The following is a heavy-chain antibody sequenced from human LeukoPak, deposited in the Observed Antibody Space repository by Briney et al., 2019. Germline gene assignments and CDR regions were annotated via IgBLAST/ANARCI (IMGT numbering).Heavy chain of an antibody. CDR2: ISAYNGNT. J-gene: IGHJ4*02. Sequence: ASVKVSRKASGYTFTSYGISWVRQAPGQGLEWMGWISAYNGNTNYAQKLQGRVTMTTDTSTSTAYMELRSLRSDDTAVYYCARDRLDYYYGSSFLDYWGQGTLVTVSS. V-gene: IGHV1-18*01. CDR1: GYTFTSYG. CDR3: ARDRLDYYYGSSFLDY. D-gene: IGHD3-10*01.